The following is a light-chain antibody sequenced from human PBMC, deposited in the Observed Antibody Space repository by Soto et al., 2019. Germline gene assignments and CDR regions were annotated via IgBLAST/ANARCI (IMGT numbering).Light chain of an antibody. Sequence: DIQLDQSPASLCACVGDRVTVSCRASQSISRWLAWYQEKPGKSPKVLIYDDSNLESGVPSRFSGSGSGTEFTLTISRLQPDDFATYYCPQYSSYWTFGQVTQVEIK. J-gene: IGKJ1*01. CDR1: QSISRW. V-gene: IGKV1-5*01. CDR3: PQYSSYWT. CDR2: DDS.